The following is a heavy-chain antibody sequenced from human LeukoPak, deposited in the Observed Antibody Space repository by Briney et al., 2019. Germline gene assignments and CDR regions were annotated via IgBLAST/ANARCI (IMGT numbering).Heavy chain of an antibody. CDR1: RGTLSPYG. V-gene: IGHV1-69*05. CDR2: IIPKFGSA. D-gene: IGHD3-16*02. J-gene: IGHJ1*01. CDR3: ARDNFAPSGVKYFQL. Sequence: ASVKVSCEASRGTLSPYGIGWVRQAPGQGLEWMGGIIPKFGSANYAQKSQDRLTLTTDESTSTAYMELSNLRSEDTAVYFCARDNFAPSGVKYFQLWGPGTLVTVST.